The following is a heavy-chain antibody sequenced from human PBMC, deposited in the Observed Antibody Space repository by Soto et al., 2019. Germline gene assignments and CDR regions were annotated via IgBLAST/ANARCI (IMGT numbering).Heavy chain of an antibody. V-gene: IGHV3-30-3*01. D-gene: IGHD2-21*01. J-gene: IGHJ3*02. Sequence: GGSLRLSCAASGFTFSSYAMHWVRQAPGKGLEWVAVISYDGSNKYYADSVKGRFTISRDNSKNTLYLQMNSLRAEDTAVYYCARDNSGAFDIWGQGTMVTVSS. CDR3: ARDNSGAFDI. CDR1: GFTFSSYA. CDR2: ISYDGSNK.